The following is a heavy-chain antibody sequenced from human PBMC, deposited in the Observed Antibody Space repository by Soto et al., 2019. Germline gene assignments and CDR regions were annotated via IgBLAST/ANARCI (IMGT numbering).Heavy chain of an antibody. CDR3: AITYYYGSGSSRYYYYYGMDV. Sequence: ASVKVSCKASGYSFTTYGINWVRQAPGQGLEWMGWISAYNGNTNYAQKLQGRVTMTTDTSTSTAYMELSSLRSEDTAVYYCAITYYYGSGSSRYYYYYGMDVWGQGTTVTVSS. V-gene: IGHV1-18*01. J-gene: IGHJ6*02. CDR1: GYSFTTYG. CDR2: ISAYNGNT. D-gene: IGHD3-10*01.